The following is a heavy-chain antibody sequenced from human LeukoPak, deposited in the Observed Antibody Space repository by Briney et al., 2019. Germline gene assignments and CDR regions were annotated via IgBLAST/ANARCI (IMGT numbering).Heavy chain of an antibody. CDR1: GASISSGSYY. J-gene: IGHJ3*02. CDR2: IFASGST. CDR3: ARPGRRRRDAFDI. Sequence: PSETLSLTCTVSGASISSGSYYWNWIRQPAGKGLEWIGRIFASGSTNYNPSLKSRVTISLDTSKNQLSLKLSSVTAADTAVYYCARPGRRRRDAFDIWGQGTMVTVSS. V-gene: IGHV4-61*02.